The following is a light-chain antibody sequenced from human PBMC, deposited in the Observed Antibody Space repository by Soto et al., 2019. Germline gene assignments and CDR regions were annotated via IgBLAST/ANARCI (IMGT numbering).Light chain of an antibody. CDR2: EDS. CDR3: QAWDSSTGV. Sequence: SYELTQPPSVSVSPGQTASITCSGDKLGNKYVCWYQQKPGQSPVLVIYEDSKRPSGIPERFSGSNSGNTATLTISGTQAMDEDDYYCQAWDSSTGVFGTGTKLTVL. J-gene: IGLJ1*01. CDR1: KLGNKY. V-gene: IGLV3-1*01.